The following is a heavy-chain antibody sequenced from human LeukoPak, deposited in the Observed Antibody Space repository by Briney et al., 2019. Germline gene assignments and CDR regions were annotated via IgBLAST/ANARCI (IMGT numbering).Heavy chain of an antibody. CDR1: GGSISRYY. D-gene: IGHD4-17*01. V-gene: IGHV4-59*13. CDR2: IYYSGST. J-gene: IGHJ4*02. Sequence: SETLSLTCTVSGGSISRYYWSWIRQPPGKGLEWIGYIYYSGSTNYNPSLKTRVTTSIDTYNYHFSLRLSSVTAADTAVYYCARAANYGDYLGPLDYWGQGALITVSS. CDR3: ARAANYGDYLGPLDY.